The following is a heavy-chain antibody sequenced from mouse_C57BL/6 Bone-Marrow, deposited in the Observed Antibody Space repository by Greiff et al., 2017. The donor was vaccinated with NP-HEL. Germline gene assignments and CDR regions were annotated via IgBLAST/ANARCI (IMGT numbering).Heavy chain of an antibody. CDR1: GFTFSSYG. Sequence: EVHLVESGGDLVKPGGSLKLSCAASGFTFSSYGMSWVRQTPDKRLEWVATISSGGSYTYYPDSVKGRFTISRDNAKNTLYLQMSSLKSEDTAMYYCARPGGNPYYFDYWGQGTTLTVSS. CDR3: ARPGGNPYYFDY. CDR2: ISSGGSYT. J-gene: IGHJ2*01. D-gene: IGHD2-1*01. V-gene: IGHV5-6*01.